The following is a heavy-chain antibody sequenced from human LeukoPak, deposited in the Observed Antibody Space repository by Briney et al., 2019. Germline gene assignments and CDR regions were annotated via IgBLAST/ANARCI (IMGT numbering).Heavy chain of an antibody. CDR3: ARSRSGHLRLCELHGY. J-gene: IGHJ4*02. V-gene: IGHV4-59*01. CDR1: GDSIGSYS. Sequence: SETLSLTCTVSGDSIGSYSWSWIRQPPGKGLEWIGYIFFSGTTNYSPSLKSRVTISVDTSRNQLSLRLSSVTAADTALYYCARSRSGHLRLCELHGYWGQGTLVTVSS. CDR2: IFFSGTT. D-gene: IGHD1-26*01.